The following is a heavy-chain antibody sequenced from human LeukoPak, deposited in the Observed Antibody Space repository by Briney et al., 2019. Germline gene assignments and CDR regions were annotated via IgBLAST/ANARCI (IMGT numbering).Heavy chain of an antibody. J-gene: IGHJ4*02. CDR1: GGSFNSSFYY. Sequence: PSETLSLTCTVSGGSFNSSFYYWGWIRQPPGKGLEWIGSIYYSGSTYYNPSLKGRVTISVDTSKNQFSLKLSSVTAADTAVYYCARHSSRSFNFDYWGQGTLVTVSS. V-gene: IGHV4-39*01. D-gene: IGHD6-13*01. CDR3: ARHSSRSFNFDY. CDR2: IYYSGST.